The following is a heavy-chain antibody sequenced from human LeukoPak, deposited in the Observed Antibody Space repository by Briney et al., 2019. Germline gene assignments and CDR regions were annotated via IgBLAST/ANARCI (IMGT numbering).Heavy chain of an antibody. CDR3: ARDRVGSSAYYLDY. D-gene: IGHD3-22*01. Sequence: PGGSLRLSCAASGFTFSSYAMSWVRQAPGKGLEWVSVIYSGGSTYYADSVKGRFTISRDNSKNTLYLQMNSLRAEDTAVYYCARDRVGSSAYYLDYWGQGTLVTVSS. J-gene: IGHJ4*02. V-gene: IGHV3-53*01. CDR2: IYSGGST. CDR1: GFTFSSYA.